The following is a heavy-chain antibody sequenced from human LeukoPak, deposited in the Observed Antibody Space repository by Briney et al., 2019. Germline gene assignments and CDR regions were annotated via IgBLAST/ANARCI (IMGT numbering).Heavy chain of an antibody. V-gene: IGHV3-7*01. CDR2: IKQDGSEK. D-gene: IGHD2-15*01. J-gene: IGHJ4*02. CDR3: DSGASY. Sequence: GGSLRLSCAASGFTFSSYWMSWVRQAPGKGLEWVANIKQDGSEKYYVDSVKGRFTISRDNARNSLFLQMNSLRADDTAVYYCDSGASYWGQGTLVTVSS. CDR1: GFTFSSYW.